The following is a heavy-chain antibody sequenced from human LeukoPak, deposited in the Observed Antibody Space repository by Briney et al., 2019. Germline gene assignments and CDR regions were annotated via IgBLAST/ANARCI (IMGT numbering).Heavy chain of an antibody. Sequence: GGSLRLSCAASGFTFINAWMTWVRQVPGKGLEWVGRIKSKADGETTEFAAAVTGRFTISRDDSIDTVFLQMDSLKTEDTAVYYCAKGGDIVAVPAATPFDYWGQGTLVTVSS. J-gene: IGHJ4*02. CDR3: AKGGDIVAVPAATPFDY. V-gene: IGHV3-15*01. D-gene: IGHD2-2*01. CDR2: IKSKADGETT. CDR1: GFTFINAW.